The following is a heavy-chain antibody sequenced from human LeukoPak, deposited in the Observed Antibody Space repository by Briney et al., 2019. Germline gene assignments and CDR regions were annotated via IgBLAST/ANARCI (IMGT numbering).Heavy chain of an antibody. CDR1: GFTLSGSA. V-gene: IGHV3-73*01. CDR2: IRSKANSYAT. J-gene: IGHJ4*02. D-gene: IGHD4-23*01. Sequence: GGSLRLSCAASGFTLSGSAMHWVRQASGKGLEWVGRIRSKANSYATAYAASVKGRFTISRDDSKNTAYPQMNSLKTEDTAVYYCTRIWKAGSSYTDYGGNQDYWGQGTLVTVSS. CDR3: TRIWKAGSSYTDYGGNQDY.